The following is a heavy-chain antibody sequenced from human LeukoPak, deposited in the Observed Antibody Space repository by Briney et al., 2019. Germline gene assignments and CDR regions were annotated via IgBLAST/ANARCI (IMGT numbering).Heavy chain of an antibody. Sequence: AGGSLRLSCAASGFTFSSYAMSWVRQAPGKGLEWVSAISGSGGSTYYADSVKGRFTISRDNAKNSLSLQMNSLRAEDTAVYYCARQRGSGCLDYWGQGTLVTVSS. CDR3: ARQRGSGCLDY. CDR1: GFTFSSYA. J-gene: IGHJ4*02. D-gene: IGHD6-19*01. CDR2: ISGSGGST. V-gene: IGHV3-23*01.